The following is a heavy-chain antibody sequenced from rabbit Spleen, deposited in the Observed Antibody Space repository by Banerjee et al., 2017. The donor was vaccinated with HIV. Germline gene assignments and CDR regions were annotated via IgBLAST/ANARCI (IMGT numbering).Heavy chain of an antibody. Sequence: QEQLEESGGGLVKPGGTLTLTCKASGFSFSSTYYMCWVRQAPGKGLEWIACIDSGSSGFTYFATWAKGRFTISKTSSTTVTLQMTRLTAADTATYFCARDTSSSFSSYGMDLWGQGTLVTVS. CDR1: GFSFSSTYY. D-gene: IGHD1-1*01. CDR3: ARDTSSSFSSYGMDL. CDR2: IDSGSSGFT. J-gene: IGHJ6*01. V-gene: IGHV1S45*01.